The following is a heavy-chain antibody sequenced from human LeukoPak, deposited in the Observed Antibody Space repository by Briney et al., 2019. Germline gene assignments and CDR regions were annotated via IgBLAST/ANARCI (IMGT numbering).Heavy chain of an antibody. CDR2: MYHSGST. CDR3: ARARNYYDSSDYYYEGDAFDI. J-gene: IGHJ3*02. D-gene: IGHD3-22*01. Sequence: SETLSLTCTVSGYSISSGYYWGWIRQPPGKGLEWIGSMYHSGSTYYNPSLKSRVTISVDTSKNRFSLKLTSVTAADTAVYYCARARNYYDSSDYYYEGDAFDIWGQGTMVTVSS. CDR1: GYSISSGYY. V-gene: IGHV4-38-2*02.